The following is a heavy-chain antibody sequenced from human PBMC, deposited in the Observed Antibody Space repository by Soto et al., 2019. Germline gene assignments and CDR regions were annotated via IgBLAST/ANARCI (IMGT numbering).Heavy chain of an antibody. CDR3: ARAVVGATIDYYGMDV. CDR2: ISAYNGNT. D-gene: IGHD1-26*01. V-gene: IGHV1-18*01. CDR1: GYTFTSYG. Sequence: VKVSCKASGYTFTSYGISWVRQAPGQGLEWMGWISAYNGNTNYAQKLQGRVTMTTDTSTSTAYMELRSLRSDDTAVYYCARAVVGATIDYYGMDVWGQGTTVTV. J-gene: IGHJ6*02.